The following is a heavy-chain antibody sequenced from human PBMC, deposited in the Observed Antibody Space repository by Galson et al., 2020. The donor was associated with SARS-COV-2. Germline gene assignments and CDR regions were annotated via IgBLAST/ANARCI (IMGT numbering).Heavy chain of an antibody. V-gene: IGHV3-7*01. CDR1: GFTFSYYW. CDR2: MNQDGSEK. CDR3: TSGDSGPIQSDY. Sequence: TGGSLRLSCAASGFTFSYYWMSWVRQAPGKGLEWVANMNQDGSEKYSVDSVKGRFTISRDNAKNSLYLQMNSLRAEDTAVYYCTSGDSGPIQSDYWGQGTLVTVSS. D-gene: IGHD3-10*01. J-gene: IGHJ4*02.